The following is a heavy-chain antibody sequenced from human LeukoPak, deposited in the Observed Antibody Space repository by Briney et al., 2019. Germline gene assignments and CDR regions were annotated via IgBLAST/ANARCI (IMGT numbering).Heavy chain of an antibody. V-gene: IGHV1-2*02. CDR1: GYTFTGEY. CDR3: ARIGGVYGSGSYYYPDY. J-gene: IGHJ4*02. CDR2: INPNSGGT. D-gene: IGHD3-10*01. Sequence: ASVRVSCRASGYTFTGEYMHWVRQAPGQGVEGRGWINPNSGGTNYAQKFQGRATMTRDTSISTAYMELSRLRSDDTAVYYCARIGGVYGSGSYYYPDYWGQGTLVTVSS.